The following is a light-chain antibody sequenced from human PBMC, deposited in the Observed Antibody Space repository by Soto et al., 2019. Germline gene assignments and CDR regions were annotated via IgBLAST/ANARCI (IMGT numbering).Light chain of an antibody. CDR3: QHYNSYSEA. Sequence: DIQMTQSPSTLSGSVGDRVTITCRASQTISSWLAWYQQKPGKAPKLLIHKASTLKSGVPSRFSGRGSGTEFTLTISSLQPDDFATYYCQHYNSYSEAFGQGT. J-gene: IGKJ1*01. V-gene: IGKV1-5*03. CDR1: QTISSW. CDR2: KAS.